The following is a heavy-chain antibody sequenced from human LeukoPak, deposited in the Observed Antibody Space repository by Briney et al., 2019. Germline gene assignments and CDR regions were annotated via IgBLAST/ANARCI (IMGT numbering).Heavy chain of an antibody. J-gene: IGHJ4*02. Sequence: SETLSLTCAVYGGSFSGYYWSWIRQPPGKGLEWIGEINHSGSTNYNPSLKSRVTISVDKSKNQFSLKLSSVTAADTAVYYCARRVVRGVIKYWGQGTLVTVSS. CDR3: ARRVVRGVIKY. CDR1: GGSFSGYY. CDR2: INHSGST. V-gene: IGHV4-34*01. D-gene: IGHD3-10*02.